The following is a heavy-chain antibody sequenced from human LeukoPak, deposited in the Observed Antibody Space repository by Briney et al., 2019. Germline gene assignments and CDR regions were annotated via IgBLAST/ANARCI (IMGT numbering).Heavy chain of an antibody. D-gene: IGHD6-19*01. CDR3: AREWAVAGRGYYFDY. V-gene: IGHV4-4*02. CDR1: GGSISSSNW. J-gene: IGHJ4*02. Sequence: SETLSLTCAVSGGSISSSNWWSWVRPPPGRGLEWIGEIYHSGSTNYNPSLKSRVTISVDKSKNQFSLKLSSVTPEDTAVYYCAREWAVAGRGYYFDYWGQGILDTVSS. CDR2: IYHSGST.